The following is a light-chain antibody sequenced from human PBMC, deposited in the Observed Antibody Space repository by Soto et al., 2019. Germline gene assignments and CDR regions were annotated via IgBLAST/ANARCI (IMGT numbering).Light chain of an antibody. CDR1: QTISSTY. J-gene: IGKJ1*01. CDR3: QQYGSSPKT. CDR2: ATS. V-gene: IGKV3-20*01. Sequence: EIVLTQSPGTLSLSPGDRATLSCRASQTISSTYLAWYQQKPGQAPRLLIYATSTRATGIPDRFSGSGSGTDFTLTISRLEPEDFEVYYCQQYGSSPKTFGKGTKVEIX.